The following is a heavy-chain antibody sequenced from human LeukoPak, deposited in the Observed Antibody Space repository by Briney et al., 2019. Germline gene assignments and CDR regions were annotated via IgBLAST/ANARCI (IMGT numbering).Heavy chain of an antibody. V-gene: IGHV3-53*01. CDR1: GFAVGTNY. CDR2: IHDDGNT. D-gene: IGHD5-12*01. CDR3: ARERNTIVTTSYYFDY. Sequence: PGGSLRLSCAASGFAVGTNYMSWVRQAPGKGLEWVSVIHDDGNTYYADSVRGRFTISRDTSKNTLYLQMNSLRAEDTAVYYCARERNTIVTTSYYFDYWGQGTLVTVSS. J-gene: IGHJ4*02.